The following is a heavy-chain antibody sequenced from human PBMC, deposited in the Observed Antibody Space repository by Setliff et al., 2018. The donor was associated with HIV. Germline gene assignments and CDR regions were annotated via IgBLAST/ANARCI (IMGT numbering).Heavy chain of an antibody. CDR2: IYTSGST. CDR3: ARGFTNYDIMTGYPRAPCYYYYMDD. CDR1: GGSINNYY. D-gene: IGHD3-9*01. J-gene: IGHJ6*03. V-gene: IGHV4-4*07. Sequence: PSETLSLTCSVYGGSINNYYWSWIRQPAGKGLEWIGRIYTSGSTNYNPSLKRRVTMSVDTSKNHFSLKLRSVTAADTAVYYCARGFTNYDIMTGYPRAPCYYYYMDDWGKGTTVTVSS.